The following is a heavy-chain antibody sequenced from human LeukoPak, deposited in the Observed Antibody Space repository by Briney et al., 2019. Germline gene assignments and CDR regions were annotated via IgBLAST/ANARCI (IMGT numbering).Heavy chain of an antibody. Sequence: PGGSLRLSCAASGFTFSSYWMSWVRQAPGKGLEWVANLRQDGSEKYYVDSVKGRFTISRDNAKNSLYLQMNSLRAEDTAVYYCARAPMIVELYYNYYMDVWGKGTTVTVSS. CDR3: ARAPMIVELYYNYYMDV. CDR2: LRQDGSEK. D-gene: IGHD3-22*01. V-gene: IGHV3-7*01. J-gene: IGHJ6*03. CDR1: GFTFSSYW.